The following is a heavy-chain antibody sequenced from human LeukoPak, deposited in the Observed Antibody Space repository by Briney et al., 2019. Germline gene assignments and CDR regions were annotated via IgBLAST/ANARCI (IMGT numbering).Heavy chain of an antibody. CDR1: GGSFSGYY. J-gene: IGHJ4*02. V-gene: IGHV4-34*01. CDR3: ARGPSQPYYYDSSGYPVGGDFDY. CDR2: INHSGST. Sequence: SETLSLTCAVYGGSFSGYYWSWTRQPPGKGLEWIGEINHSGSTNYNPSLKSRVTISVDTSKNQFSLKLSSVTAADTAVYYCARGPSQPYYYDSSGYPVGGDFDYWGQGTLVTVSS. D-gene: IGHD3-22*01.